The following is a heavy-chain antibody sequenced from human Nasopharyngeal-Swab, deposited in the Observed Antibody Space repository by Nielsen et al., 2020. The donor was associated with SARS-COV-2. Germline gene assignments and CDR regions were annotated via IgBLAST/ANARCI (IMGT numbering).Heavy chain of an antibody. D-gene: IGHD3-10*01. J-gene: IGHJ5*02. V-gene: IGHV5-10-1*01. CDR2: IDPSDSYT. Sequence: VRQMPGKGLGWMGRIDPSDSYTNYSPSFQGHVTISADKSISTAYLQWSSLKASGTAMYYCARRVYGSGEEFDPWGQGTLVTVSS. CDR3: ARRVYGSGEEFDP.